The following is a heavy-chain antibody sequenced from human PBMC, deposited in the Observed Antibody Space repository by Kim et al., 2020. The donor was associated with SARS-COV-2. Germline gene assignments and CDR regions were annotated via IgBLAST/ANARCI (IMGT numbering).Heavy chain of an antibody. Sequence: GGSLRLSCAASGFTFDDYAMGWVRQAPGKGLEWVSFISGDGGFTYYADSVKGRFTISRDNSKNSLYLQMNSLRSEDTGFYYCAKDIRQNHYYYMDVWGKGTTVSVAS. CDR1: GFTFDDYA. V-gene: IGHV3-43*02. CDR3: AKDIRQNHYYYMDV. CDR2: ISGDGGFT. J-gene: IGHJ6*03.